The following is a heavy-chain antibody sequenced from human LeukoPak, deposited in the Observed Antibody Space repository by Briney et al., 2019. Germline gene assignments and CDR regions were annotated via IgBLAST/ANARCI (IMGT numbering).Heavy chain of an antibody. CDR2: ISGSGGST. CDR3: AKDTGSRAVAGTRFDY. CDR1: GFTFSSYA. J-gene: IGHJ4*02. V-gene: IGHV3-23*01. Sequence: GGSLRLSCAASGFTFSSYAMTWVRQAPGKGLEWVSTISGSGGSTYYADSVKGRFTISRDNSKNTLYLQMNNPRAEDTAVYYCAKDTGSRAVAGTRFDYWGQGTLVTVSS. D-gene: IGHD6-19*01.